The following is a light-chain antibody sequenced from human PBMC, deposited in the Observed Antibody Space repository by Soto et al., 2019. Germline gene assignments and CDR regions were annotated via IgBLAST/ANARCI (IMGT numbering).Light chain of an antibody. CDR2: DAS. CDR3: EQYHILPYT. V-gene: IGKV1-33*01. J-gene: IGKJ2*01. CDR1: QDISNY. Sequence: DIQMTQSPSSLSASVGDRVTITCQASQDISNYVNWFQQKPGKAPKLLIYDASNLETGVPSRFSGSGSGTDFSFTNSSLQPEDIAAYYCEQYHILPYTFGQGTKLHIK.